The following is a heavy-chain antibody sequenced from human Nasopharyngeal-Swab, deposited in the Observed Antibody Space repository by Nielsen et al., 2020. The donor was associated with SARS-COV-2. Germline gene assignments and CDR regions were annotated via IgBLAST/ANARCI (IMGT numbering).Heavy chain of an antibody. CDR3: ARGSSSYYFDC. CDR1: GFTFSSYA. J-gene: IGHJ4*02. Sequence: GESLKISCAASGFTFSSYAMHWVRQAPGKGLEWVAVISYDGSNKYYADSVKGRFTISRDNSKNTLYLQMNSLRAEGTAVYYCARGSSSYYFDCWGQGTLVTVSS. V-gene: IGHV3-30-3*01. D-gene: IGHD6-6*01. CDR2: ISYDGSNK.